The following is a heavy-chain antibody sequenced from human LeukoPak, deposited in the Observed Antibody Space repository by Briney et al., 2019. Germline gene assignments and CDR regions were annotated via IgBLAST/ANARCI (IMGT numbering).Heavy chain of an antibody. CDR3: ARLLAPNTYDILTGYSEPPDY. CDR1: GYSFTSYW. V-gene: IGHV5-51*01. J-gene: IGHJ4*02. Sequence: GESLQISCKGSGYSFTSYWIGWVRQMPGKGLEWMGIIYPGDSDTRYSASFQGQVTISADKSSSTCYLEWRSLKASDTAMYYCARLLAPNTYDILTGYSEPPDYWGQGTLVTVSS. D-gene: IGHD3-9*01. CDR2: IYPGDSDT.